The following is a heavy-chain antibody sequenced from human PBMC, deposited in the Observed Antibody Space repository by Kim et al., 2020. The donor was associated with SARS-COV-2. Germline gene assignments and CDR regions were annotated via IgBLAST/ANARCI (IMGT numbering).Heavy chain of an antibody. V-gene: IGHV3-30-3*01. CDR2: ISYDGSNK. CDR3: ARGLPYYDSSGRNDAFD. J-gene: IGHJ3*02. Sequence: GGSLRLSCAASGFTFSSYAMHWVRQAPGKGLEWVAVISYDGSNKYYADSVKGRFTISRDNSKNTLYLQMNSLRAEDTAVYYCARGLPYYDSSGRNDAFD. CDR1: GFTFSSYA. D-gene: IGHD3-22*01.